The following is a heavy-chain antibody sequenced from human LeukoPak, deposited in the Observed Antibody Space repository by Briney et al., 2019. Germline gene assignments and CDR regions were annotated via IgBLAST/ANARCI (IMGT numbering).Heavy chain of an antibody. V-gene: IGHV3-64*04. D-gene: IGHD4-17*01. CDR2: ININGGST. Sequence: GGSLRLSCSASGFTFSSYAMHWVRQAPGKGLEYVSAININGGSTNYADSVKGRFTISRDNAKNSLYLQMTSLRDEDTAVYYCASGDYDFDYWGQGTLVTVSS. CDR1: GFTFSSYA. CDR3: ASGDYDFDY. J-gene: IGHJ4*02.